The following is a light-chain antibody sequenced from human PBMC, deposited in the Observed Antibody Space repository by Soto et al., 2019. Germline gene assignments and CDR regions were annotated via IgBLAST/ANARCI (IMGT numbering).Light chain of an antibody. CDR3: QKYKSAPPLT. CDR1: QGIGNS. CDR2: GAS. V-gene: IGKV1-27*01. J-gene: IGKJ4*01. Sequence: DIQMTQSPSSLSASVGDRVIITCRASQGIGNSLAWYQQKPGKVPKLLIYGASTLQTGVPSRFTGSGSGTDFILTISSRQPEDVATYYCQKYKSAPPLTFGGGTRVAIK.